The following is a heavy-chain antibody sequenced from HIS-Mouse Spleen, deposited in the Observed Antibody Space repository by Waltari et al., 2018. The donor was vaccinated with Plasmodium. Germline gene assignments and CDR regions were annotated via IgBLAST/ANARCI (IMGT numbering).Heavy chain of an antibody. D-gene: IGHD3-3*01. V-gene: IGHV3-48*01. CDR3: ARHSYDFWSGYYDY. Sequence: EVQLVESGGGLVQPGGSLRLSCEASGFTFSSYSMNLVRQAPGKGLEWVSYISSSSSTIYYADSVKGRFTISRDNAKNSLYLQMNSLRAEDTAVYYCARHSYDFWSGYYDYWGQGTLVTVSS. CDR2: ISSSSSTI. J-gene: IGHJ4*02. CDR1: GFTFSSYS.